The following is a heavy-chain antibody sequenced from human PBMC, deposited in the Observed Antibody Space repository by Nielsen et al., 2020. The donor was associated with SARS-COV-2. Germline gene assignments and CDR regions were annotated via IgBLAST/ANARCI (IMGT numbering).Heavy chain of an antibody. J-gene: IGHJ3*02. Sequence: SETLSLTCTVSGGSISSSSYYWGWIRQPPGKGLEWIGSIYYSGSTYYNPSLKSRVTISVDTSKNQFSLKLSSVTAADTAVYYCARHGGLDYGDYLAAFDIWGQGTMVTVSS. CDR3: ARHGGLDYGDYLAAFDI. CDR1: GGSISSSSYY. V-gene: IGHV4-39*01. CDR2: IYYSGST. D-gene: IGHD4-17*01.